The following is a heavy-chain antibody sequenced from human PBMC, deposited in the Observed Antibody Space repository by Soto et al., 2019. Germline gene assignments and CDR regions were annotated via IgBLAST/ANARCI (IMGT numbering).Heavy chain of an antibody. D-gene: IGHD3-10*01. CDR1: GFTFSSHS. Sequence: PGGSLRLSCAASGFTFSSHSMNWVRQAPGKGLACVSAFSGNAYDIYDADSVKGRFTIASHNTENTLFLQMNSLRDDDTALYHGAKKRSGSSSMGCFDCWGQGTLVTVSS. CDR3: AKKRSGSSSMGCFDC. CDR2: FSGNAYDI. J-gene: IGHJ4*02. V-gene: IGHV3-23*01.